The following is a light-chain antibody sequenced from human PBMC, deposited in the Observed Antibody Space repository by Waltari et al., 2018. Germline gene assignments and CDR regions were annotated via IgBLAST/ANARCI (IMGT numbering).Light chain of an antibody. CDR1: HSVGRS. CDR3: QHYVRLPVT. V-gene: IGKV3-20*01. CDR2: DAS. J-gene: IGKJ1*01. Sequence: EIVLTQSPGTLSLSPGERATLSCRASHSVGRSLAWYQQKPGQAPRLLIYDASPRATGIPDRFSGSGSGTDFSLSISRVAPDDLAVYYCQHYVRLPVTFGQGTKVEFK.